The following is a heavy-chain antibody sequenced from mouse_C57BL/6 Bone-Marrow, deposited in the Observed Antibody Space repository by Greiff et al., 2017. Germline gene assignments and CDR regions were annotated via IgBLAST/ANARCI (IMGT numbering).Heavy chain of an antibody. CDR1: GFNIKDYY. J-gene: IGHJ2*01. Sequence: EVQLQQSGAELVKPGASVKLSCTASGFNIKDYYMHWVKQRTEQGLEWIGRIDPEDGETKYAPKFQGKATITADTSSNAAYLQLSSLTSEVAADYYCTKDVLLFDYWGQGTTLTVSS. D-gene: IGHD1-1*01. CDR2: IDPEDGET. V-gene: IGHV14-2*01. CDR3: TKDVLLFDY.